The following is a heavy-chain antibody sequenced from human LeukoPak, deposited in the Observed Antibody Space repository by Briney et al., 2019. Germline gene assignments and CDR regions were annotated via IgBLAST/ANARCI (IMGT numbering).Heavy chain of an antibody. CDR1: GYTFTSYD. V-gene: IGHV1-8*03. CDR2: MNPNSGNT. J-gene: IGHJ4*02. D-gene: IGHD6-19*01. Sequence: ASVKVSXKASGYTFTSYDINWVRQATGQGLEWMGWMNPNSGNTGYAQKFQGRVTITRNTSISTAYMELSSLRSEDTAGYYCARGSSSGFDYWGQGTLVTVSS. CDR3: ARGSSSGFDY.